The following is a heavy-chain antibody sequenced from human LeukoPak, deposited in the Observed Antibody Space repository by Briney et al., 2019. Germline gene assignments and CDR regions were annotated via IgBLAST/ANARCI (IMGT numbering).Heavy chain of an antibody. CDR2: IRNEANTYAT. Sequence: GGSLRLSCAASGFTFSGSAMHWVRQASGKGLEWVGHIRNEANTYATVYGASVEGRFTISRDDSKNTAYLKMNSLKTEDTAVYYCTTEHDSSGYYYVGPYYWGQGTLVTVSS. D-gene: IGHD3-22*01. CDR1: GFTFSGSA. CDR3: TTEHDSSGYYYVGPYY. J-gene: IGHJ4*02. V-gene: IGHV3-73*01.